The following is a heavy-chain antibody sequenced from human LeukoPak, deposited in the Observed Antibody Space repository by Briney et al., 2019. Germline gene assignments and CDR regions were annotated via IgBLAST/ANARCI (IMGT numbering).Heavy chain of an antibody. CDR1: GFTFSRYW. V-gene: IGHV3-7*01. J-gene: IGHJ4*02. CDR3: ARDDNLVLYCSSTSCSRAFDY. CDR2: IKQDGSEK. D-gene: IGHD2-2*01. Sequence: GGSLRLSCAASGFTFSRYWMSWVRQAPGKGLEWVANIKQDGSEKYYVDSVKGRVTISRDNAKNSLYLQMNSLRAEDTAVYYCARDDNLVLYCSSTSCSRAFDYWGQGTLVTVSS.